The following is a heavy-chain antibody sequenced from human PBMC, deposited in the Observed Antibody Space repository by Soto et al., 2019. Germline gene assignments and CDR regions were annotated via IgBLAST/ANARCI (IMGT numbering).Heavy chain of an antibody. CDR1: GGSISSGGYY. J-gene: IGHJ4*02. D-gene: IGHD5-12*01. V-gene: IGHV4-31*03. CDR2: SYYTGSS. Sequence: NPSETLSLTCTVSGGSISSGGYYWSWIRQHPGKGLEWVGYSYYTGSSYYNPSLKSRVTISVDASKNQLSLRLASVTAADTAVYYCARDLRGYSRYDYLDYWGQG. CDR3: ARDLRGYSRYDYLDY.